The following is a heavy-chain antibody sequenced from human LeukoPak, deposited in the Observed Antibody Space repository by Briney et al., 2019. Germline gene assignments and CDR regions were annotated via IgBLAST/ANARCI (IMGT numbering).Heavy chain of an antibody. V-gene: IGHV4-39*01. D-gene: IGHD2-15*01. CDR3: ARLGWWDS. J-gene: IGHJ4*02. CDR1: GGSISSGENY. Sequence: PSQTLSLTCSVSGGSISSGENYWSWIRQPPGKGLEWIGSIYYSGSTYYNPSLNSRVTISVDTSKNQFSLKLSSVTAADTAVYYCARLGWWDSWGQGTLVTVSS. CDR2: IYYSGST.